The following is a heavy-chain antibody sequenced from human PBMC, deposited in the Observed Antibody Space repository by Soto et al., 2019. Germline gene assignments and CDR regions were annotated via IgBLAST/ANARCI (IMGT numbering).Heavy chain of an antibody. V-gene: IGHV1-8*02. D-gene: IGHD6-6*01. CDR3: ARDYSISGWFDP. J-gene: IGHJ5*02. CDR2: MNPKSGDT. Sequence: ASVKVSCKASGYTFTGFHMHWVRQAPGQGLEWMGWMNPKSGDTNYAQKFQGRVTMTRNTSISTAYIELSSLRSEDTAVYYGARDYSISGWFDPWGQGTLVTVSS. CDR1: GYTFTGFH.